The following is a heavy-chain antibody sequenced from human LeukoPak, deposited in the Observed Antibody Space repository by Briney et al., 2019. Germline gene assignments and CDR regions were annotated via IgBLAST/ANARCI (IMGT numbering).Heavy chain of an antibody. J-gene: IGHJ4*02. CDR3: ADGRGLLWFGELDY. CDR2: ISGSGGTT. V-gene: IGHV3-23*01. CDR1: GFTFSSYA. Sequence: AGGSLRLSCAASGFTFSSYAMSWVRQAPGKGLEWVSAISGSGGTTYYADSVKGRFTISRDNSKNTLYLQMNSLRAEDTAVYYCADGRGLLWFGELDYWGQGTLVTVSS. D-gene: IGHD3-10*01.